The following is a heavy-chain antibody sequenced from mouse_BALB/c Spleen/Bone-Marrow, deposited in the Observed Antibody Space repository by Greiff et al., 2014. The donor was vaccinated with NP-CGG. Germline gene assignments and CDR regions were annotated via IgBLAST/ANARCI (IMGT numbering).Heavy chain of an antibody. J-gene: IGHJ4*01. CDR3: ARYYRYDYAMDY. V-gene: IGHV3-1*02. Sequence: LQQSGPDLVKPSQSLSLTCTVTGYSITSGYSWHWIRQFPGNKLEWMGYIHYSGSTNYNPSLKSRISITRDTSKNQFFLQLKSVTTEDTATYYCARYYRYDYAMDYWGQGTSVTVSS. CDR1: GYSITSGYS. D-gene: IGHD2-14*01. CDR2: IHYSGST.